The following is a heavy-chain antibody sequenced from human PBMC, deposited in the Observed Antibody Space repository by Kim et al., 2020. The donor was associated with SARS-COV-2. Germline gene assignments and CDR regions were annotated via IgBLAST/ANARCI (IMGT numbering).Heavy chain of an antibody. D-gene: IGHD2-2*01. CDR1: GFTIKTYG. CDR2: ISYDGTNK. CDR3: AKAQNGEVPGGKMWCDA. J-gene: IGHJ5*02. Sequence: GGSLRLSCVASGFTIKTYGMHWVRQAPGKGLEWVADISYDGTNKYYADSVKGRFTISRDNSKNTLSLQMDSLRTEDTAVYYCAKAQNGEVPGGKMWCDAWGQGTRDTV. V-gene: IGHV3-30*18.